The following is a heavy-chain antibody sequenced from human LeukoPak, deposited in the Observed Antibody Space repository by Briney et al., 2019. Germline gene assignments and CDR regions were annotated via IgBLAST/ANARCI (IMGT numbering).Heavy chain of an antibody. Sequence: ASETLSLTCAVYGGSFSGYYWGWIRQPPGKGLEWIGEINHSGSTNYSPSLKSRVTILVDTSKNQFSLKLSSVTAADTAVYYCARGPHTLRSRHFDYWGQGILVTVSS. V-gene: IGHV4-34*01. CDR2: INHSGST. CDR1: GGSFSGYY. D-gene: IGHD2-2*01. J-gene: IGHJ4*02. CDR3: ARGPHTLRSRHFDY.